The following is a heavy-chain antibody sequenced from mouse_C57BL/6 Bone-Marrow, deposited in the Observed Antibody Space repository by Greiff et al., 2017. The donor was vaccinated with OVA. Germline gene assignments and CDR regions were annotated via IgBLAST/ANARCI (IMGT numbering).Heavy chain of an antibody. D-gene: IGHD2-12*01. J-gene: IGHJ3*01. CDR3: ANEERDSDGGALFAY. Sequence: QVQLQQPGTELVKPGASVKLSCKASGYTFTSYWMHWVKQRPGQGLEWIGNINPSNGGTNYNEKFKSKATLTVDKSSSPAYMQLSSLTSEDSAVYYCANEERDSDGGALFAYWGQGTLVTVSA. CDR1: GYTFTSYW. CDR2: INPSNGGT. V-gene: IGHV1-53*01.